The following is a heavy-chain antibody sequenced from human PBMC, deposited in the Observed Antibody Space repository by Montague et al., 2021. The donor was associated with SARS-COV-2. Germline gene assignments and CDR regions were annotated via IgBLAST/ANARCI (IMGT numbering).Heavy chain of an antibody. Sequence: SLRLSWAASGFTFGDYAINWVRQAPGKGLEWVASISGDGATAYYAESVLGRFAISRDNSKNTVLLQMDSLRIKDAAVYYCAKALYSGGFFFESGSDFWGQGTLVTVSS. D-gene: IGHD6-19*01. CDR2: ISGDGATA. CDR3: AKALYSGGFFFESGSDF. V-gene: IGHV3-23*01. CDR1: GFTFGDYA. J-gene: IGHJ4*02.